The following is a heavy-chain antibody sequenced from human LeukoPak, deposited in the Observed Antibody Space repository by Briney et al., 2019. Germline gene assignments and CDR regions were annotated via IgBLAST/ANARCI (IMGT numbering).Heavy chain of an antibody. J-gene: IGHJ5*02. D-gene: IGHD1-26*01. V-gene: IGHV3-21*01. Sequence: GGSLRLSCAASGFTFSSYSMTWVRQAPGKGLEWVSSISSSSSYIYYADSVKGRFTISRDNAKNSLYLQMNSLRAEDTAVYYCARDPSLVGATAWGQGTLVTVSS. CDR3: ARDPSLVGATA. CDR1: GFTFSSYS. CDR2: ISSSSSYI.